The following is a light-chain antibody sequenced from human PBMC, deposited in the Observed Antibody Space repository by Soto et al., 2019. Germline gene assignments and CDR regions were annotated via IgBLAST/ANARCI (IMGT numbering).Light chain of an antibody. CDR3: QQLNSYPALR. CDR2: AAS. CDR1: QGISSY. V-gene: IGKV1-9*01. J-gene: IGKJ4*02. Sequence: DIQLTQSPSFLSASVGDRVTITCRASQGISSYLACYQQKPGKAPKLLIYAASTLQSGVPSRFSGSGSGTEFTLTVSSLQPEDFATFYCQQLNSYPALRFGGGTKVEIK.